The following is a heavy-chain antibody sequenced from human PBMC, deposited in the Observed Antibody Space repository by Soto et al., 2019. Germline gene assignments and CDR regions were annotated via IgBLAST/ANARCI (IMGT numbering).Heavy chain of an antibody. J-gene: IGHJ6*01. CDR1: GFTFTSSA. V-gene: IGHV1-58*01. CDR3: ARSSNSVHYYYDGMDV. CDR2: IVVGSGNT. Sequence: QMQLVQSGPEVKKPGTSVKVSCKASGFTFTSSAVQWVRQARGQRLEWIGWIVVGSGNTNYAQKFQERVAITSDMSTSTAYLELSSLRSEDTAGYYCARSSNSVHYYYDGMDVLGQGNTVPVSS. D-gene: IGHD2-2*01.